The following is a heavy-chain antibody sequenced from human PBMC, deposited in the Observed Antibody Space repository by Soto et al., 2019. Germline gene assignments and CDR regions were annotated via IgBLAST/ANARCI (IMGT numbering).Heavy chain of an antibody. V-gene: IGHV3-23*01. Sequence: EVQLLESGGGLVQHGGSLRLSCAASGFTFSNYAMSWVRQAPGKGLEWVSGIGGRATSAYYADSVKGRFAISRDNSYNTLFLQLNSLRAEDTAVYYCAKSRYSDSSGDFYDFWGQGTLVYVSS. D-gene: IGHD3-22*01. CDR1: GFTFSNYA. CDR3: AKSRYSDSSGDFYDF. CDR2: IGGRATSA. J-gene: IGHJ4*02.